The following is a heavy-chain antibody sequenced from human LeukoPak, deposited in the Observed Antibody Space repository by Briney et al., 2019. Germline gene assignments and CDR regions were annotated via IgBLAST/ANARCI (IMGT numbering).Heavy chain of an antibody. CDR1: GFSIGNHG. Sequence: PGGSLRLSCAVSGFSIGNHGMHWVRQAPGKGLEWVAVISYDGSNKYYADSVKGRFTISRDNSKNTLYLQMNSLRAEDTAVYYCVGGAPNWGFDYWGQGTLVTVSS. J-gene: IGHJ4*02. CDR3: VGGAPNWGFDY. D-gene: IGHD7-27*01. CDR2: ISYDGSNK. V-gene: IGHV3-30*03.